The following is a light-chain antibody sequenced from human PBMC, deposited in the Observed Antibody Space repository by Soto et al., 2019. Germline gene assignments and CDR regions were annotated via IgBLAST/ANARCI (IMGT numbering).Light chain of an antibody. CDR3: SPYTRSSTYA. V-gene: IGLV2-18*03. CDR2: EVN. J-gene: IGLJ1*01. Sequence: QSVLTQPPSVSGSPGQSVAISCTGTSSDVGSYNRVSWYQQSPGTAPKLIIYEVNNRPSGVPDRFSGSKSGNTASLTTSGHQAEDEADYFCSPYTRSSTYAFGPGTKLP. CDR1: SSDVGSYNR.